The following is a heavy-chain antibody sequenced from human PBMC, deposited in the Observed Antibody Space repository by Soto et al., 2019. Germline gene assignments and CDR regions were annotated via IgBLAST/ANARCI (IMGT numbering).Heavy chain of an antibody. CDR2: ISDSGGST. D-gene: IGHD2-8*01. CDR3: AKGSYCTNGICYNY. CDR1: GFTFSSYA. J-gene: IGHJ4*02. V-gene: IGHV3-23*01. Sequence: EVQLLESGGGLVQPGGSLRLSCAASGFTFSSYAMNWVRQAPGKGLEWVSTISDSGGSTYYADSVKGRFTISRDNSKNTLYLQMNSLRAEDTAVYYCAKGSYCTNGICYNYWGQGTLVTVSS.